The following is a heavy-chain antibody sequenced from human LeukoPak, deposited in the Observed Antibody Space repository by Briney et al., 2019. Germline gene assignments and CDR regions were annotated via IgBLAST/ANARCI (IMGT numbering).Heavy chain of an antibody. J-gene: IGHJ4*02. CDR3: ARGRIDYYGSGSYYTKIYFDY. Sequence: PSETLSLTCTVSGGSISGYYWSWIRQPPGKGLGWIGYIYYSGSTNNNPSLKSRVTISVDTSKNQFSLKLSSVTAADTAVYYCARGRIDYYGSGSYYTKIYFDYWGQGTLVTVSS. V-gene: IGHV4-59*01. CDR2: IYYSGST. D-gene: IGHD3-10*01. CDR1: GGSISGYY.